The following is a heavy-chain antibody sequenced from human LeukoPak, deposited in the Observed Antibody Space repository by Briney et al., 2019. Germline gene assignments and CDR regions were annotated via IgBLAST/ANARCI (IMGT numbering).Heavy chain of an antibody. CDR3: AKTYYYDSSGYWGYYFDY. CDR1: GFTFSSYA. Sequence: GGSLRLSCAASGFTFSSYAMSWVHQAPGKGLEWVSAISGSGGSTYYADSVKGRFTISRDNSKNTLYLQMNSLRAEDTAVYYCAKTYYYDSSGYWGYYFDYWGQGTLVTVSS. J-gene: IGHJ4*02. CDR2: ISGSGGST. V-gene: IGHV3-23*01. D-gene: IGHD3-22*01.